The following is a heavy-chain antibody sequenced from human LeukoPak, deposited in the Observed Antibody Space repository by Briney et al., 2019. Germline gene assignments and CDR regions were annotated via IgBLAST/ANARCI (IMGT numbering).Heavy chain of an antibody. CDR2: IYYSGST. J-gene: IGHJ6*03. Sequence: SETLSLTCTVSGGSISSGGYYWSWIRQHPGKGLEWIGYIYYSGSTYYNPSLKSRVTISVDTSKNQFSLKLNSVTAADTAVCYCANGGQSLAQPYNYYYYYMDVWGKGTTVTVSS. CDR3: ANGGQSLAQPYNYYYYYMDV. D-gene: IGHD4-23*01. V-gene: IGHV4-31*03. CDR1: GGSISSGGYY.